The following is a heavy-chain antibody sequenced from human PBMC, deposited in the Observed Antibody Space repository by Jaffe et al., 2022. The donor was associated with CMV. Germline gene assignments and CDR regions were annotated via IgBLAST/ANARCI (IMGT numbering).Heavy chain of an antibody. Sequence: QVQLVESGGGVVQPGRSLRLSCAASGFTFSSYGMHWVRQAPGKGLEWVAVISYDGSNKYYADSVKGRFTISRDNSKNTLYLQMNSLRAEDTAVYYCAKTGPYSSSWYQKIVEAYYYYYGMDVWGQGTTVTVSS. CDR3: AKTGPYSSSWYQKIVEAYYYYYGMDV. CDR2: ISYDGSNK. J-gene: IGHJ6*02. V-gene: IGHV3-30*18. D-gene: IGHD6-13*01. CDR1: GFTFSSYG.